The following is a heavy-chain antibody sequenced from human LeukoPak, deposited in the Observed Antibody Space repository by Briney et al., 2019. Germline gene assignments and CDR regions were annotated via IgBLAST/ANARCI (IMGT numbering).Heavy chain of an antibody. D-gene: IGHD3-10*01. CDR3: ARDLGYYGPGSYLGY. V-gene: IGHV3-7*01. CDR1: GFVFNKYW. J-gene: IGHJ4*02. Sequence: GALGLSYAAAGFVFNKYWMSWVRRAPGKGVEWVANIKQDGSEKYYEDSVKGRFTISRDNAKNSMYLQMNSLRAEDTAVYYCARDLGYYGPGSYLGYWGQGTLATVSS. CDR2: IKQDGSEK.